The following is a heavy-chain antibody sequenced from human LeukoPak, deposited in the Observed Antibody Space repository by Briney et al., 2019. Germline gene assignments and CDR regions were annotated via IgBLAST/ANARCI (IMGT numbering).Heavy chain of an antibody. D-gene: IGHD5-18*01. CDR2: ISSSSSYI. V-gene: IGHV3-21*01. Sequence: AFLRLSCAASGFTFSSYSMNWVRQAPGKGLEWVSSISSSSSYIYYADSVKGRFTISRDNSKNTLYLQMNSLRGEDTAVYYCAKGVLGYSYGFFDYWGQGTLVSVSS. CDR1: GFTFSSYS. CDR3: AKGVLGYSYGFFDY. J-gene: IGHJ4*02.